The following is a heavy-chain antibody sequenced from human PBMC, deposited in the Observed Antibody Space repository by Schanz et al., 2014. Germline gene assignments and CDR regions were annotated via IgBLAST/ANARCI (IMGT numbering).Heavy chain of an antibody. J-gene: IGHJ4*02. V-gene: IGHV3-9*01. CDR1: GFSFTTYA. CDR2: ISWNSGTI. CDR3: VRDSFFAFDY. Sequence: EVQLLESGGGLVQPGGSLRLSCASSGFSFTTYAMSWVRQAPGKGLEWVSVISWNSGTIGYADSVKGRFTMSRDNAKNSVFLQMNSLRAEDTAVYYCVRDSFFAFDYWGQGTLVTVSS. D-gene: IGHD3-3*01.